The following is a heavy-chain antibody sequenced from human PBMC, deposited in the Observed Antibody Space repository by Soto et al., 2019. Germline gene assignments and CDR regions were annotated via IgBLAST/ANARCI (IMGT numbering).Heavy chain of an antibody. D-gene: IGHD3-10*01. CDR3: VYGYYFDY. Sequence: GGSLRLSCAASGFTFSSYEMNWVRQAPGKGLEWVSFISSSGSTIYYADSVKGRFTISRDNAKNSRYLQMNSLRAEDTAVYYCVYGYYFDYWGQGTLVTVSS. CDR2: ISSSGSTI. V-gene: IGHV3-48*03. J-gene: IGHJ4*02. CDR1: GFTFSSYE.